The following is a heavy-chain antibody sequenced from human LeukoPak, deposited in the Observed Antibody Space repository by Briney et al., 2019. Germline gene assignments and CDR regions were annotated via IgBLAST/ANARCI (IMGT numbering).Heavy chain of an antibody. D-gene: IGHD2-15*01. J-gene: IGHJ4*02. V-gene: IGHV3-7*01. CDR2: IKQDGSEK. Sequence: GVPLRFSGEAPGFTFISNWLAWFRKAPGKGLEWVANIKQDGSEKYYVDSVKGRFTISRDNAKNSLYLQMNSLRAEDTAVYYCARDFDQEDYWGQGTLVTVSS. CDR3: ARDFDQEDY. CDR1: GFTFISNW.